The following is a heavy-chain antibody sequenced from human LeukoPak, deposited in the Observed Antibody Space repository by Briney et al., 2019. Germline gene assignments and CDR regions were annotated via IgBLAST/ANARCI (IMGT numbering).Heavy chain of an antibody. CDR1: GFTFDAYA. Sequence: GGSLRLSCAASGFTFDAYAMHWVRQTPGKGLEWVSHISWNSATIEYADSVKGRFTISRDNAKNSLYLQMNSLRAEDTALYYCVKEVGAAVGRSSFDYWGQGTLVTVSS. J-gene: IGHJ4*02. D-gene: IGHD6-13*01. V-gene: IGHV3-9*01. CDR2: ISWNSATI. CDR3: VKEVGAAVGRSSFDY.